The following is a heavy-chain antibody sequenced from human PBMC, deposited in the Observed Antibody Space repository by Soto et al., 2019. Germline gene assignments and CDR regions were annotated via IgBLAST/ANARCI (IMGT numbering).Heavy chain of an antibody. J-gene: IGHJ4*02. CDR1: GFTFSSYG. Sequence: QVQLVESGGGVVQPGRSLRLSCAASGFTFSSYGMHWVRQAPGKGLEWVAVISYDGSNKYYADSVKGRFTISRDNSKNTLYLQMNSLRAEDTAVYYCAKDRGSSSGWTFDYLGQGTLVTVSS. D-gene: IGHD6-19*01. CDR3: AKDRGSSSGWTFDY. CDR2: ISYDGSNK. V-gene: IGHV3-30*18.